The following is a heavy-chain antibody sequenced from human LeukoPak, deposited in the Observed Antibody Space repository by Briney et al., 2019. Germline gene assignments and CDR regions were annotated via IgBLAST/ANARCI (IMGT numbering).Heavy chain of an antibody. CDR2: INSDGSST. V-gene: IGHV3-74*01. CDR3: ARGSYYGMDV. CDR1: GSTFSSYW. J-gene: IGHJ6*02. Sequence: GGSLRLSCAASGSTFSSYWMHWVRQGPGKGLVWVSQINSDGSSTTYADSVKGRFTISRDKAKNTLYLQMNGLRAEDTAVYYCARGSYYGMDVWGQGTTVTVSS.